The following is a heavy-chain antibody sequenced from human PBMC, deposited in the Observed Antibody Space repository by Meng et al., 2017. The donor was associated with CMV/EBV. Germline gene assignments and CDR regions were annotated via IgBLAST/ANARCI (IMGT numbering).Heavy chain of an antibody. CDR2: IFSNDEK. D-gene: IGHD3-22*01. V-gene: IGHV2-26*01. Sequence: SGPTLVKPTETLTLTCTVSGFSLSNARMGVRWIRQPPGKALEWLAHIFSNDEKSYSTSLKSRLTISKDTSKSQVVLTMTNMDPVDTATYYCARHLSEYYYDSSGYSRTQGDAFDIWGQGTMVTVSS. J-gene: IGHJ3*02. CDR3: ARHLSEYYYDSSGYSRTQGDAFDI. CDR1: GFSLSNARMG.